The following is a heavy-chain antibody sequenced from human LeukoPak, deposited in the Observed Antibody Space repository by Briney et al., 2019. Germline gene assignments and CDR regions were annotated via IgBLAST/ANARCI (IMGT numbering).Heavy chain of an antibody. V-gene: IGHV1-24*01. CDR3: ATDFYRGRQFDY. Sequence: GASVKVSCKVSGNTCTDLSMNWVRQAPGNGLEWMGGFDPEDVETIYAQKFQGRVTMTEDTSTETAYMELTSLRPEDTAVYYCATDFYRGRQFDYWGQGTLVTVSS. J-gene: IGHJ4*02. CDR2: FDPEDVET. CDR1: GNTCTDLS. D-gene: IGHD2/OR15-2a*01.